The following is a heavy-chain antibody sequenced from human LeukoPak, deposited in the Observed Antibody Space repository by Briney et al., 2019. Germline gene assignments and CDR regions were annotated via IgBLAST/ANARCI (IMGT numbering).Heavy chain of an antibody. V-gene: IGHV3-7*01. CDR3: ARDVKIYRATTFDY. CDR2: IKQDGSEK. D-gene: IGHD3-9*01. CDR1: GFTFSSYW. Sequence: PGGSLRLSCAASGFTFSSYWMSWVRQAPGKGLEWVANIKQDGSEKYYADSVKGRFTISRDNAKNSLYLQMNSLRAEDTAVYYCARDVKIYRATTFDYWGQGTLVTVSS. J-gene: IGHJ4*02.